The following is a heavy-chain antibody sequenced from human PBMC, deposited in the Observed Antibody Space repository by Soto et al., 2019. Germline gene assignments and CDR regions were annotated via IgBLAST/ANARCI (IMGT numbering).Heavy chain of an antibody. D-gene: IGHD2-2*02. CDR1: GGSVSSDTHY. CDR3: ARFVRSCSGTTCYTRADV. J-gene: IGHJ6*02. Sequence: SETLSLTCTVSGGSVSSDTHYWSWIRQPPGKRLEWIGFIYSSGSTNYNPPLKSRVTMSVDTSKNQFSLKLRSVIVADTAVYHCARFVRSCSGTTCYTRADVWGQGTTVTVSS. V-gene: IGHV4-61*01. CDR2: IYSSGST.